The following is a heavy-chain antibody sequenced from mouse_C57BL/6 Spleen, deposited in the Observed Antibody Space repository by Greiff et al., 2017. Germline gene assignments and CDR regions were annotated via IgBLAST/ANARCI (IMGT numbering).Heavy chain of an antibody. V-gene: IGHV1-55*01. CDR3: ARALDGYYPFDY. CDR2: IYPGSGST. J-gene: IGHJ2*01. Sequence: QVQLQQPGAELVKPGASVKMSCKASGYTFTSYWITWVKQRPGQGLEWIGDIYPGSGSTNYNEKFKSKATLTVDTSSSTAYMQLSSLTSEDSAFYYCARALDGYYPFDYWGQGTTLTVSS. D-gene: IGHD2-3*01. CDR1: GYTFTSYW.